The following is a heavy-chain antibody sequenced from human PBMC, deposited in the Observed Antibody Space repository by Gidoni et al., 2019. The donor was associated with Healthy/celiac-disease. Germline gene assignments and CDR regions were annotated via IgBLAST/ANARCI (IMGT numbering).Heavy chain of an antibody. V-gene: IGHV1-69*12. D-gene: IGHD5-12*01. J-gene: IGHJ2*01. CDR1: AGTFRSYA. Sequence: QVQLVQSGAEVKKPGSSVKVSCKASAGTFRSYAISWVRQAPGQGLEWMGGIIPIFGTANYAQKFQGRVTITADESTSTAYMELSSLRSEDTAVYYCARRRDGYNFADWYFDLWGRGTLVTVSS. CDR2: IIPIFGTA. CDR3: ARRRDGYNFADWYFDL.